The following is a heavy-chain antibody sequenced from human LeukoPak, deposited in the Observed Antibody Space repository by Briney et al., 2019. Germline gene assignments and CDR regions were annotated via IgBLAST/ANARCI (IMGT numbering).Heavy chain of an antibody. CDR2: INHSGST. D-gene: IGHD5-12*01. V-gene: IGHV4-34*01. J-gene: IGHJ4*02. Sequence: NPSETLSLTCAVYGGSFSGYYWSWIRQPPGKGLEWIGEINHSGSTNYNPSLKSRVTISVDTSKNQFSLKLSSVTAADTAVYYCATREASGPDIVATINNDYWGQGTLVTVSS. CDR1: GGSFSGYY. CDR3: ATREASGPDIVATINNDY.